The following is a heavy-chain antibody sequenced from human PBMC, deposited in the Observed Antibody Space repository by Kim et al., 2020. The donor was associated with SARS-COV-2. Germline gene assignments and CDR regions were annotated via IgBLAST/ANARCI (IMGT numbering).Heavy chain of an antibody. CDR3: ARHLVWFGELRAVDY. Sequence: PPLKSQVTISVGTSKTQFSLKRSSVTAADTAVYYCARHLVWFGELRAVDYWGQGTLVTVSS. V-gene: IGHV4-39*01. D-gene: IGHD3-10*01. J-gene: IGHJ4*02.